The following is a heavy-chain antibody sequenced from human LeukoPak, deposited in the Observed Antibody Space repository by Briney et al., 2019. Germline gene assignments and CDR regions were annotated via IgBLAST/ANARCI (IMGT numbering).Heavy chain of an antibody. CDR1: GGSFSGYY. J-gene: IGHJ4*02. CDR2: INHSGST. D-gene: IGHD1-26*01. Sequence: PSETLSLTCAVYGGSFSGYYWSWIRQPPGKGLEWIGEINHSGSTNYNPSLKSRVTISVDTSKNQFSLKLSSVTAADTAVYYCARAKIVGATPGFDYWGQGTLVTVSS. CDR3: ARAKIVGATPGFDY. V-gene: IGHV4-34*01.